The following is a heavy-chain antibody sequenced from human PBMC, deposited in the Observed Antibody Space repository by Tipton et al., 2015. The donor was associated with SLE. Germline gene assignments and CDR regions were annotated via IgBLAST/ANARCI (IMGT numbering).Heavy chain of an antibody. CDR2: ISGFGQRP. CDR1: GFTFYNYG. CDR3: CKAYYDNPVGWFDP. Sequence: SLRLSCSGSGFTFYNYGMHWVRQAPGKGLEFVSAISGFGQRPYYADSVKGRFTISRDNSNNTLYLQMNSLRTEDTAMYYCCKAYYDNPVGWFDPWGQGTLVTVSS. D-gene: IGHD3-16*01. J-gene: IGHJ5*02. V-gene: IGHV3-64*04.